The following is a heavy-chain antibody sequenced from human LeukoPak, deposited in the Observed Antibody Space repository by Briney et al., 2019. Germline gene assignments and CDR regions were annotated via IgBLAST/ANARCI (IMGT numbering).Heavy chain of an antibody. CDR1: GDSISSSDYW. CDR3: ARQRGLGSWSFDY. D-gene: IGHD2-15*01. Sequence: SSETLSLTCTVSGDSISSSDYWWGWIRQPPGKGLDWIASIHYSGRTHYNPSLQSRVTISVDTSKNQFSLNLNSVTAADTAVYYCARQRGLGSWSFDYWGQGTPVTVSS. V-gene: IGHV4-39*01. J-gene: IGHJ4*02. CDR2: IHYSGRT.